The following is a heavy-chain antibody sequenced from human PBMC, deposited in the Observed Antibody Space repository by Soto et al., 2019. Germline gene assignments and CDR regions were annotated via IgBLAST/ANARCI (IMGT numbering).Heavy chain of an antibody. J-gene: IGHJ4*02. CDR3: AGGFSYGYIDH. V-gene: IGHV3-53*01. CDR1: GFTVSSNY. CDR2: IFAGGGT. D-gene: IGHD5-18*01. Sequence: GGSLRLSCAASGFTVSSNYMSWVRQSPGRGLEWLSVIFAGGGTYYADSVKGRFTISKDNSKNRVYLQMNTLRAGDTAVYYCAGGFSYGYIDHWGQGTPVTVSS.